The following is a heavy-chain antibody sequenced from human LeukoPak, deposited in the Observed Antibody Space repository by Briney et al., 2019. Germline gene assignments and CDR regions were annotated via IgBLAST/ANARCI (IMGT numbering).Heavy chain of an antibody. CDR3: ARAPIWGGMVSYYYMDV. D-gene: IGHD3-16*02. J-gene: IGHJ6*03. V-gene: IGHV1-8*01. CDR1: GYTFTIYD. CDR2: MNPNSANT. Sequence: AAVTVSFTASGYTFTIYDINWVRQAPGQGLEWMGWMNPNSANTGYAQKFQGRVSMTRNTAISTAYMELSSLTSEDTAVYYCARAPIWGGMVSYYYMDVWGKGTTVTI.